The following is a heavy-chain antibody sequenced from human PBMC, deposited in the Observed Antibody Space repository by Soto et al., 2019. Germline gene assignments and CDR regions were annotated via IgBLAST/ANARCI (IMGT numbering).Heavy chain of an antibody. Sequence: QVQLVQSGAEVKKPGSSVKVSCKASGGTFSSYAISWVRQATGQGLEWMGGIIPIFGTANYAQKFQGRVTITADESTTTADMELSSLRSEDTAVYYCARAPYSSSFGMRGAFDIWGQGTMVTVSS. J-gene: IGHJ3*02. CDR2: IIPIFGTA. D-gene: IGHD6-13*01. CDR3: ARAPYSSSFGMRGAFDI. V-gene: IGHV1-69*01. CDR1: GGTFSSYA.